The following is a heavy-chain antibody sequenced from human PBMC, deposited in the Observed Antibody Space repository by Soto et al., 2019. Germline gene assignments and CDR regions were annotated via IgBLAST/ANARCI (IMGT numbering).Heavy chain of an antibody. V-gene: IGHV3-30-3*01. D-gene: IGHD5-18*01. CDR1: GFTFSSYA. CDR2: ISYDANNK. CDR3: ASGYSYGTDYYYYGMDV. J-gene: IGHJ6*02. Sequence: QVHLVESGGGVVQPGRSLRLSCAASGFTFSSYAMHWVRQAPGKGLEWVAVISYDANNKNYADSAKGRFTISRDNSKNTLYLQMNSLRVEDTAVYYCASGYSYGTDYYYYGMDVWGQGTTVTVSS.